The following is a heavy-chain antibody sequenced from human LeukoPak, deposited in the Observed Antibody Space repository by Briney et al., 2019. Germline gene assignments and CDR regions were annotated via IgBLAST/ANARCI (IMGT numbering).Heavy chain of an antibody. J-gene: IGHJ6*03. Sequence: SETLSLTCAVYGGSFSGYYWSWIRQPPGKGLEWIGEINHSGSTNYNPSLKSRVTISVDTSKNQFSLKLSSVTAADTAVYYCARGVAGTPKSFYYYYYMDVWGKGTTVTISS. CDR1: GGSFSGYY. D-gene: IGHD6-19*01. V-gene: IGHV4-34*01. CDR2: INHSGST. CDR3: ARGVAGTPKSFYYYYYMDV.